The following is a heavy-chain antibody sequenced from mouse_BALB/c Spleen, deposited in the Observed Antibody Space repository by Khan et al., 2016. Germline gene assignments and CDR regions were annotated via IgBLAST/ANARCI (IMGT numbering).Heavy chain of an antibody. V-gene: IGHV3-2*02. CDR1: GYSITSDYA. Sequence: EAQLQESGPGLVKPSQSLSLTCTVTGYSITSDYAWNWIRQFPGNKLEWMGYISYSGITRYNPSLKSRISITRDTSKNQFFLQLNSVTTEDTATYYCALRGWYGYYFDSWGQGTTLTVSS. D-gene: IGHD2-10*02. CDR2: ISYSGIT. CDR3: ALRGWYGYYFDS. J-gene: IGHJ2*01.